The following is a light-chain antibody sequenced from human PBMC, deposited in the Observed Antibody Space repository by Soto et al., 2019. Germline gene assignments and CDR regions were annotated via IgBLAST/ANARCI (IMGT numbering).Light chain of an antibody. CDR3: NSYTTMNTYV. J-gene: IGLJ1*01. V-gene: IGLV2-14*01. Sequence: QSALTQPASVSGSPGQSITISCTGASTDVGAYNYVSWSQQYPGQAPNLLIYEASRRPPGFSHRFSGSKSVNTASLTISGLQAEDEAHYYCNSYTTMNTYVFGTGTKVTVL. CDR2: EAS. CDR1: STDVGAYNY.